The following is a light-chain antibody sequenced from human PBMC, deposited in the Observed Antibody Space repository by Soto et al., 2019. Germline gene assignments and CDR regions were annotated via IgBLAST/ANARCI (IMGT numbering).Light chain of an antibody. CDR2: RNN. CDR3: TVWDDSLRGRL. J-gene: IGLJ2*01. V-gene: IGLV1-47*01. CDR1: SSNIESNY. Sequence: QSVLTQPPSASGTPRQRGSISCSGSSSNIESNYVYWYQQLPGTAPRLLIYRNNQRPSGVPDRFSGSKSGTSASLAISALRSEDEADYYCTVWDDSLRGRLFGGGTKLTVL.